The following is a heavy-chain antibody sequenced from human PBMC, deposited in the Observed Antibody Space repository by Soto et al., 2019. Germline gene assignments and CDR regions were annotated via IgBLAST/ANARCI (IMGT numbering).Heavy chain of an antibody. D-gene: IGHD6-13*01. CDR3: AKEIAVAGDPFYYFGLDV. V-gene: IGHV3-30*18. J-gene: IGHJ6*02. CDR2: ISYEGSSK. CDR1: GFTFRTSG. Sequence: QVQLVESGGGVVQPGRSLRLSFAASGFTFRTSGMHWVRQAPGKGLEWVGFISYEGSSKYYADSVKGRFTIARDNSKTPLYLQMSSLRGEDTAVYYCAKEIAVAGDPFYYFGLDVWGQGNTVTVSS.